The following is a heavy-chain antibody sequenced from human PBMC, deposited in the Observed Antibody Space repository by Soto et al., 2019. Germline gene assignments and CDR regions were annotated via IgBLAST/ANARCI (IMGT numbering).Heavy chain of an antibody. D-gene: IGHD2-15*01. CDR3: ARSLGYCSGGDCYYFDC. CDR1: GFTFSSYS. J-gene: IGHJ4*02. Sequence: GGSLRLSCAASGFTFSSYSINWVRQAPGKGLEWVSSISSSSDYMYYAASVKGRFTISRDNAKNSLYLQMNSLGAEDTAVYYCARSLGYCSGGDCYYFDCWGQGTLVTVSS. CDR2: ISSSSDYM. V-gene: IGHV3-21*01.